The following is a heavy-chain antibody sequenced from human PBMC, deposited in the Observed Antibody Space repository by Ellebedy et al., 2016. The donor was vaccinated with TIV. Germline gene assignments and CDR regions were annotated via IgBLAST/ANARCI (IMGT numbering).Heavy chain of an antibody. D-gene: IGHD1-26*01. CDR3: ARDKGATAFDI. CDR2: IYHSGYT. J-gene: IGHJ3*02. Sequence: MPSETLSLTCTVSGYSILSGYFWVWILPPPGKLLEWIGSIYHSGYTYYNPSLKSRVTVLVDTSKNQFSLKLSSVTAADTALYYCARDKGATAFDIWGQGTMVTVSS. V-gene: IGHV4-38-2*02. CDR1: GYSILSGYF.